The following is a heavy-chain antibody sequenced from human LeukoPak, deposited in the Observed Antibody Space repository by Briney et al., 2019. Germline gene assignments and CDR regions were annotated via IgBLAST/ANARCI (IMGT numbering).Heavy chain of an antibody. D-gene: IGHD3-10*01. Sequence: GGSLRLSCAASGFTFSSYNMNWVRQAPGKGLEWVSYISSGSSTIYFADSVKGRFTISRDNAKNSLYLQMNSLRAEDTAVYYCARDRLWFGESSWGMDVWGQGTTVTVSS. CDR1: GFTFSSYN. CDR3: ARDRLWFGESSWGMDV. CDR2: ISSGSSTI. V-gene: IGHV3-48*01. J-gene: IGHJ6*02.